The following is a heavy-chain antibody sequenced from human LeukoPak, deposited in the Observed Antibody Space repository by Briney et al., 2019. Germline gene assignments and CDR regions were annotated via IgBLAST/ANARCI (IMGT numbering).Heavy chain of an antibody. CDR2: IYSGGST. Sequence: GGSLRLSCAASGFTVSSNYMSWVRQAPGKGLEWVSVIYSGGSTYYADSVKGRFTISRHNSKNTLYLQMNSLRSDDTAVYYCARAKFSWSGCYDYWGQGTLVTVSS. V-gene: IGHV3-53*04. CDR1: GFTVSSNY. D-gene: IGHD3-3*01. J-gene: IGHJ4*02. CDR3: ARAKFSWSGCYDY.